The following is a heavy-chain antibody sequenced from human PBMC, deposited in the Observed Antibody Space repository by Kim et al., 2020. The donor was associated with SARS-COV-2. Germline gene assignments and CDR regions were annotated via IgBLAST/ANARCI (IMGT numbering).Heavy chain of an antibody. V-gene: IGHV3-30*18. J-gene: IGHJ6*02. Sequence: GGSLRLSCAASGFTFSSYGMHWVRQAPGKGLEWVAVISYDGSNKYYADSVKGRFTISRDNSKNTLYLQMNSLRAEDTAVYYCAKVPRLTYYDILTSGGGMDVWGQGTTVTVSS. CDR2: ISYDGSNK. D-gene: IGHD3-9*01. CDR3: AKVPRLTYYDILTSGGGMDV. CDR1: GFTFSSYG.